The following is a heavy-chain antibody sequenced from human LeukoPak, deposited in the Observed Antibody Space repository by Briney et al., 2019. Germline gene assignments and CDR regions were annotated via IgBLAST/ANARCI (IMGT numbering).Heavy chain of an antibody. V-gene: IGHV1-3*01. Sequence: GASVKVSCKASGYTFTSYAMHWVRQAPGQRLEWMGWINAGNGNTKYSQEFQGRVTITRDTSASTAYMELSSLRFEDTAVYYCARDSEHYYGLGNYYKYYYYMDVWGKGTTVTISS. J-gene: IGHJ6*03. CDR3: ARDSEHYYGLGNYYKYYYYMDV. CDR1: GYTFTSYA. CDR2: INAGNGNT. D-gene: IGHD3-10*01.